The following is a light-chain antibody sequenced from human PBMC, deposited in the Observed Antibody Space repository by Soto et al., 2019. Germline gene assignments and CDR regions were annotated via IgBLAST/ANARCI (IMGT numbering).Light chain of an antibody. Sequence: EVLMTQSPATLSVSPGERATLSCRACQSVSGNLACYQQKPGQAPRLLIYGASTRATGIPDRISGSGSGTEFSLTINSLQSEDFAVYFCYQYNNWPLTFGQGTRLEIQ. V-gene: IGKV3D-15*01. CDR2: GAS. CDR1: QSVSGN. CDR3: YQYNNWPLT. J-gene: IGKJ5*01.